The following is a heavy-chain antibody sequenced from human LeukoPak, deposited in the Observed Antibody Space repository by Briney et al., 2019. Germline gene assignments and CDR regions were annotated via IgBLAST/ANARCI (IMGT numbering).Heavy chain of an antibody. V-gene: IGHV3-30*18. CDR3: AKAYCSSTSCYIHPYFDY. D-gene: IGHD2-2*02. CDR1: GFTFSSYG. Sequence: PGRSLRLSCAASGFTFSSYGMHWVRQAPGKGLEWVAVISYDGSNKYYADSVKGRFTISRDNSKNTLYLQMNSLRAEDTAVYYCAKAYCSSTSCYIHPYFDYWGQGTLVTVSS. J-gene: IGHJ4*02. CDR2: ISYDGSNK.